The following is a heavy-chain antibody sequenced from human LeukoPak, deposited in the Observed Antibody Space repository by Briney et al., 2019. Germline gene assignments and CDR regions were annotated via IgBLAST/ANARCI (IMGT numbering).Heavy chain of an antibody. CDR2: ISTSSNNKI. Sequence: GGSPRLSCAASGFTFSSYSMNWVRQAPGKGLEWVSYISTSSNNKIWYADSVKGRFTISRDNAKNSLYLQMNSLRAEDTAVYYCARDSSSSGWYVYYYYYGMDVWGQGTTVTVSS. CDR3: ARDSSSSGWYVYYYYYGMDV. D-gene: IGHD6-19*01. J-gene: IGHJ6*02. V-gene: IGHV3-48*01. CDR1: GFTFSSYS.